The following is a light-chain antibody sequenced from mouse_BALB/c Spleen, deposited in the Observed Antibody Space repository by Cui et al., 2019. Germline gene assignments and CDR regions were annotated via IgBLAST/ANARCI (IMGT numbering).Light chain of an antibody. Sequence: DIVMTQSQKFMSTSVGDRVSVTCKASQNVGTNVAWYQQKPGQSPKALIYSASYQYSGVPDRFTGSGSGTDFTLTISNVQSEDLAEYFCQQYNSYPFTFGSGTKLEIK. V-gene: IGKV6-15*01. CDR2: SAS. J-gene: IGKJ4*01. CDR1: QNVGTN. CDR3: QQYNSYPFT.